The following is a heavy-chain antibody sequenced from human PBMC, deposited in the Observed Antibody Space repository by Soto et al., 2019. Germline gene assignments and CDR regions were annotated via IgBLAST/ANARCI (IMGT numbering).Heavy chain of an antibody. CDR3: ARHPRDDYNYGGSGIFDY. Sequence: QLQLQESGPGLVKPSETLSLTCSVSGGSISSRTFWWAWIRQPPGKGLEWIGDMYYSGSSYSSPSLESRVTLSVDTSKNQFSLKLNSVTAADTAVYYCARHPRDDYNYGGSGIFDYWGQGTLVTVSS. J-gene: IGHJ4*02. CDR2: MYYSGSS. CDR1: GGSISSRTFW. V-gene: IGHV4-39*01. D-gene: IGHD4-4*01.